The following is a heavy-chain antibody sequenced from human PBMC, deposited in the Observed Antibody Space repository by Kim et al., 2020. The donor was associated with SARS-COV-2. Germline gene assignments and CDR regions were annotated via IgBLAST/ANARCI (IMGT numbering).Heavy chain of an antibody. D-gene: IGHD6-19*01. CDR3: ASLSSGGQGY. Sequence: VYPFTINGDRGERQDPGQGLGWMGWISAYNGNTNYAQKLQGRVTMTTDTSTSTAYMELRSLRSDDTAVYYCASLSSGGQGYWGQGTLAT. V-gene: IGHV1-18*01. CDR1: VYPFTING. J-gene: IGHJ4*02. CDR2: ISAYNGNT.